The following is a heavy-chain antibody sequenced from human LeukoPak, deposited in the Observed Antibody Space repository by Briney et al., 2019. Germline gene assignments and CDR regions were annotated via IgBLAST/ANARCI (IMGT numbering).Heavy chain of an antibody. J-gene: IGHJ4*02. CDR2: ISWDGGST. CDR3: AKGGTAFGYYFDS. CDR1: GFTFETYT. D-gene: IGHD1-7*01. Sequence: GGSLRLSCVTAGFTFETYTMHWVRHAPGKGLEWVSLISWDGGSTNYADSVRGRFTVSRDNSRNSLFVDMKSLTTEDTALYYCAKGGTAFGYYFDSWGQGTLVTVSS. V-gene: IGHV3-43*01.